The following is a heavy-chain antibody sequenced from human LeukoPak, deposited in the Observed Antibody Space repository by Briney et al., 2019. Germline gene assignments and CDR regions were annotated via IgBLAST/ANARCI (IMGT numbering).Heavy chain of an antibody. CDR1: GFTFSSYW. D-gene: IGHD7-27*01. CDR3: AKEGSNWGTFDY. CDR2: INADGSST. V-gene: IGHV3-74*01. Sequence: GGSLRLSCAASGFTFSSYWMHWVRQAPGKGLVWVSRINADGSSTSYADSVKGRFTISRDNAKNTLYLQMNSLRAEDTAVYYCAKEGSNWGTFDYWGQGTLVTVSS. J-gene: IGHJ4*02.